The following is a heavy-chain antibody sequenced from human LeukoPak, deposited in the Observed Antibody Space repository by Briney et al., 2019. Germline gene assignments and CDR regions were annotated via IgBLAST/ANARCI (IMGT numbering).Heavy chain of an antibody. D-gene: IGHD6-13*01. J-gene: IGHJ4*02. Sequence: GGSLRLSCAASGFTSTYYAMSWVRQGPARGLEWVSSIRGNGETLYADSVKGRFTLSSDISRNTVYFQLNNLRVEDTAIYYCARASWVSSIDAVRWGQGTLVTVSS. CDR1: GFTSTYYA. CDR2: IRGNGET. CDR3: ARASWVSSIDAVR. V-gene: IGHV3-23*01.